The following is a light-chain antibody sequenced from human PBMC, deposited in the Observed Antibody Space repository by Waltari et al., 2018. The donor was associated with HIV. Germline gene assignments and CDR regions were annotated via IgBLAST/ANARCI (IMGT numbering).Light chain of an antibody. CDR2: KAS. Sequence: DIQMTQSPSTLSASVGDSVPITCRASQNINSWLAWYQQRPGNAPKLLVYKASTLEGGVPSRFSGSGSGTEFTLTITSLQPDDFASYYCQQYNGLSLTFGGGTRVEIK. J-gene: IGKJ4*01. V-gene: IGKV1-5*03. CDR3: QQYNGLSLT. CDR1: QNINSW.